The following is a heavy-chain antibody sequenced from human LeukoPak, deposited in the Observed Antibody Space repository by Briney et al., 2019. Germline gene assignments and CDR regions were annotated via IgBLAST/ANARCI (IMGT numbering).Heavy chain of an antibody. Sequence: ASVKVSCKASGGTFSGYAISWVRQAPGQGLEWMGGIIPIFGTANYAQKFQGRVTITADESTSTAYMELSSLRSEDTAVYYCASHMTTVTLAAFDIWGQGTMVTVPS. CDR3: ASHMTTVTLAAFDI. J-gene: IGHJ3*02. CDR2: IIPIFGTA. V-gene: IGHV1-69*01. D-gene: IGHD4-17*01. CDR1: GGTFSGYA.